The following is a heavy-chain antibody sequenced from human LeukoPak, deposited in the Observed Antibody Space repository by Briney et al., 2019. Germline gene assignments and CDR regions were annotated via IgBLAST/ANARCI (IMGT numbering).Heavy chain of an antibody. CDR2: MNPDSGNT. Sequence: ASVKVSCKASGYTFTSYDINWVRQATGQGLEWMGWMNPDSGNTGYAQKFQGRVTITRSTSISTAYMELSSLRSEDTAVYYCARGVTVGCSGGSCVRYWSGWFDPWGQGTLVTVSS. V-gene: IGHV1-8*03. D-gene: IGHD2-15*01. CDR3: ARGVTVGCSGGSCVRYWSGWFDP. CDR1: GYTFTSYD. J-gene: IGHJ5*02.